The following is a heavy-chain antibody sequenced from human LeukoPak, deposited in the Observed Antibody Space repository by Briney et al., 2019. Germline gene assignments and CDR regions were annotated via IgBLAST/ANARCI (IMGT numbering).Heavy chain of an antibody. Sequence: SETLSLTCAVSGGSISSSNWWSWVRQPPGKGLEWIGEIYHSGSTNYNPSLKSRVTISADKPSSTAYLQWSSLKASDTAMYYCARHRVGIYSRNHAFDIWGQGTMVTVSS. V-gene: IGHV4-4*02. J-gene: IGHJ3*02. CDR2: IYHSGST. CDR1: GGSISSSNW. D-gene: IGHD1-26*01. CDR3: ARHRVGIYSRNHAFDI.